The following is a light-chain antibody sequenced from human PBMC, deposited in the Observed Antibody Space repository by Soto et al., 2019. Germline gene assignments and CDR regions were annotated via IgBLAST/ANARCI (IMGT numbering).Light chain of an antibody. CDR2: GNS. V-gene: IGLV1-40*01. CDR1: SSNIGAGYD. CDR3: QSYDSSRSVV. J-gene: IGLJ2*01. Sequence: QSVLTQPPSVSGAPGQRVTISCTGSSSNIGAGYDVHWYQQLPGTAPKLLIYGNSNRPSEVPDRFSGSKSGTSASLAITGLQAGDEADYYCQSYDSSRSVVFGGGTKLTVL.